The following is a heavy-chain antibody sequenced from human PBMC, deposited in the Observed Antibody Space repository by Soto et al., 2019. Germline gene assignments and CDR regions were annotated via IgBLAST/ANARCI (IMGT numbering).Heavy chain of an antibody. CDR1: GGSISSGGYY. Sequence: SETLSLTCTVSGGSISSGGYYWSWIRQPPGKGLEWIAYISYSWTTYYNPSLKSRVSISADTCKNQFSLELKSVTVADTAVYYCGTVRASWYIDYWGQGTLVTVSS. CDR3: GTVRASWYIDY. V-gene: IGHV4-30-4*01. CDR2: ISYSWTT. D-gene: IGHD2-2*01. J-gene: IGHJ4*02.